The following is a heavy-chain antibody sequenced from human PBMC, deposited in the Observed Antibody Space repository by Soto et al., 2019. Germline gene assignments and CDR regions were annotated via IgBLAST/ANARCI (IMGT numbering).Heavy chain of an antibody. CDR3: AAALAGDDAFDI. J-gene: IGHJ3*02. CDR1: GFTFTSSA. V-gene: IGHV1-58*02. Sequence: SVKVSCKASGFTFTSSAMQWVRQARGQRLEWIGWIVVGSGNTNYAQKFQGRVTITRDMSTSTAYMELSSLRSEDTAVYYCAAALAGDDAFDIWGQGTMVTVS. CDR2: IVVGSGNT. D-gene: IGHD3-16*01.